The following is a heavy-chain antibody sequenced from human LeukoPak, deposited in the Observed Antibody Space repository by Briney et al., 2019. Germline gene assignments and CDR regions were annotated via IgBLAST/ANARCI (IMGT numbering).Heavy chain of an antibody. CDR3: ARGSFSYYYDSSGYYLSLFDY. J-gene: IGHJ4*02. CDR2: FSAYNGNT. Sequence: ASVKVSCKASGYTFTSYGISWVRQAPGQGLEWMGWFSAYNGNTNYAQKLQGRVTMTTDTSTSTAYMELRSLRSDDTAVYYCARGSFSYYYDSSGYYLSLFDYWGQGTLVTVSS. D-gene: IGHD3-22*01. CDR1: GYTFTSYG. V-gene: IGHV1-18*01.